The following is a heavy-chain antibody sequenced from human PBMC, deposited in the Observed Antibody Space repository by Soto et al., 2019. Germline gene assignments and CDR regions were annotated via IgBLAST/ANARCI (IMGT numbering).Heavy chain of an antibody. D-gene: IGHD3-10*01. CDR3: AHSRNLITEDAQVGDFDY. CDR2: IYWDDDE. V-gene: IGHV2-5*02. Sequence: QINLKESGPTLVKPTQTLTLTCSFSGFSLTTAGVGVGWVRQSPGEALEWLALIYWDDDERYSPSLKTRLTITKDTSKNQMVLNMTHMAPVDTATYYCAHSRNLITEDAQVGDFDYWGQGTLVTVSS. J-gene: IGHJ4*02. CDR1: GFSLTTAGVG.